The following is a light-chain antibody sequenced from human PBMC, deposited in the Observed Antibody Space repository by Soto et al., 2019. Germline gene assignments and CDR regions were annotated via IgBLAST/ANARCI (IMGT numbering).Light chain of an antibody. CDR3: QQGDSFPWT. V-gene: IGKV1-12*01. Sequence: DIQMTQSPSSVSASVGDRVTITCRASQGISSWLAWYQQKPGKAPNLLIYAASRLQSGAPSRFSGSGSGTDFTLTISSLQPEDFAIYSCQQGDSFPWTFGQGTKVEIK. CDR2: AAS. CDR1: QGISSW. J-gene: IGKJ1*01.